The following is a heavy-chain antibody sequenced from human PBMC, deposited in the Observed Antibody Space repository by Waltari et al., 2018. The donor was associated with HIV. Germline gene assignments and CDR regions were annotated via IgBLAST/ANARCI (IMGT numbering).Heavy chain of an antibody. V-gene: IGHV3-9*01. D-gene: IGHD3-9*01. J-gene: IGHJ3*02. CDR1: GFKFDDYA. CDR2: ISWDSGTI. Sequence: EVQLVESGGGLVQPGGSLSLSCAASGFKFDDYAMYWVRQAAGEGLEWVSGISWDSGTIGYADSVKGRFTISRDNANNFLSLQMNNLRAEDTALYYCAKVGMTTLTSYAVDIWGQGTMVTVSS. CDR3: AKVGMTTLTSYAVDI.